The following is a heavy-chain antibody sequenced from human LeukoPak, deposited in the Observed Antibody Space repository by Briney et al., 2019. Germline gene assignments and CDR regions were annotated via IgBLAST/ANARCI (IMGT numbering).Heavy chain of an antibody. CDR3: ARSFGDYSHFDY. CDR2: INAGNGNT. V-gene: IGHV1-3*01. D-gene: IGHD4-17*01. CDR1: GYTFTSYA. J-gene: IGHJ4*02. Sequence: GASVKVSCKASGYTFTSYAMHWVRQAPGQRLEWMGWINAGNGNTKYSQKLQGRVIITKDTSARTAYMELSSLRSEDMAMYYCARSFGDYSHFDYWGQGILVTVSS.